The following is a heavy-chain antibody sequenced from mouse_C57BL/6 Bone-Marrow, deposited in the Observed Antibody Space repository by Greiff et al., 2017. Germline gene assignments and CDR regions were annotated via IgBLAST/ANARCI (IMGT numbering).Heavy chain of an antibody. CDR2: IDPSDSYT. V-gene: IGHV1-69*01. CDR3: ARLLLGPGDY. J-gene: IGHJ2*01. Sequence: QVQLKQPGAELVMPGASVKLSCKASGYTFTSYWMHWVKQRPGQGLEWIGEIDPSDSYTNYNQKFKGKSTLTVDKSSSTAYMQLSSLTSEDSAVYYCARLLLGPGDYWGQGTTLTVSS. D-gene: IGHD4-1*01. CDR1: GYTFTSYW.